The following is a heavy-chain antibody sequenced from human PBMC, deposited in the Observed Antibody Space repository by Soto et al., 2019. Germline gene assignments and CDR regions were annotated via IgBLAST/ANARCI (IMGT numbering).Heavy chain of an antibody. D-gene: IGHD3-22*01. V-gene: IGHV1-18*01. CDR3: ARGPTDYYDNSANYFLDY. CDR2: ISTYNGNT. J-gene: IGHJ4*02. CDR1: GYTFITYG. Sequence: ASVKVSCKAAGYTFITYGVSWVRQAPGQGLDWLGWISTYNGNTRYAERLQGRVTMTTDTTTNTAYMELRNLRSDDTAVYYCARGPTDYYDNSANYFLDYWGQGTLVTVSS.